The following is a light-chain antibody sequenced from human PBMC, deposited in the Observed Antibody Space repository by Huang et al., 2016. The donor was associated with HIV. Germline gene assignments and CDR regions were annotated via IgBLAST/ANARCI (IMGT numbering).Light chain of an antibody. CDR1: QSVASN. CDR2: DTS. CDR3: QQYKYWPRA. J-gene: IGKJ1*01. Sequence: EIVMTQSPATLSVSPGERATLSCRASQSVASNVAWFQQKPGQAPRLLIFDTSTRATGIPARFSGSGSGTEFTLTISSLQSEDFAVYYCQQYKYWPRAFGQGTKVEIK. V-gene: IGKV3-15*01.